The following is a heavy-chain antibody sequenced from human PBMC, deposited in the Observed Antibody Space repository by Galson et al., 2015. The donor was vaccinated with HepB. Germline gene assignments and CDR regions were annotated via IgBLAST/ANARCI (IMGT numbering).Heavy chain of an antibody. CDR3: ASYDFWSGYYGYYFDY. D-gene: IGHD3-3*01. Sequence: SLRLSCAASGFTFSSYGMHWVRQAPGKGLEWVAVISYDGSNKYYADSVKGRFTISRDNSKNTLYLQMNSLRAEDTAVYYCASYDFWSGYYGYYFDYWGQGTLVTVSS. J-gene: IGHJ4*02. CDR1: GFTFSSYG. CDR2: ISYDGSNK. V-gene: IGHV3-30*03.